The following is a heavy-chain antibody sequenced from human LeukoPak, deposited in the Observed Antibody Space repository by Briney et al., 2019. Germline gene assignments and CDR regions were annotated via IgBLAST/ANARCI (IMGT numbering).Heavy chain of an antibody. V-gene: IGHV4-59*01. D-gene: IGHD3-22*01. J-gene: IGHJ3*02. CDR3: AGMSYYYDSSGYYPVDI. CDR1: GGSISSYY. CDR2: IYYSGST. Sequence: SETLSLTCTVSGGSISSYYWSWIRQPPGKGLEWIWYIYYSGSTNYNPSLKSRVTISVDTSKNQFSLKLSSVTAADTAVYYCAGMSYYYDSSGYYPVDIWGQGTMVTVSS.